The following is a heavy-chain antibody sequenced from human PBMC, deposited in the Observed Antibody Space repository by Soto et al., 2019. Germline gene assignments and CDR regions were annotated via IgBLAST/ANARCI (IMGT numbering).Heavy chain of an antibody. J-gene: IGHJ6*03. V-gene: IGHV1-8*01. D-gene: IGHD3-3*01. CDR1: GYTFTSYD. Sequence: ASVKVSCKASGYTFTSYDINWVRQATGQGLEWMGWMNPNSGNTGYAQKFQGRVTRTRNTSISTAYMELSSLRSEDTAVYYCARARDYDFWSGYYPDYYYYYMDVWGKGTTVTVSS. CDR2: MNPNSGNT. CDR3: ARARDYDFWSGYYPDYYYYYMDV.